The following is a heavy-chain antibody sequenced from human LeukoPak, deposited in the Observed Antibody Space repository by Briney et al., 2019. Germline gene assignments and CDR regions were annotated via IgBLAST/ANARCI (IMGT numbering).Heavy chain of an antibody. D-gene: IGHD6-13*01. CDR3: ASSGGSWYYYYYYMDV. CDR1: GGSISSSSYY. Sequence: TSETLSLTCTVSGGSISSSSYYWGWIRQPPGKGLEWIGSIYYSGSTYYNPSLKSRVTISVDTSKSQFSLKLSSVTAADTAVYYCASSGGSWYYYYYYMDVWGKGTTVTVSS. V-gene: IGHV4-39*07. CDR2: IYYSGST. J-gene: IGHJ6*03.